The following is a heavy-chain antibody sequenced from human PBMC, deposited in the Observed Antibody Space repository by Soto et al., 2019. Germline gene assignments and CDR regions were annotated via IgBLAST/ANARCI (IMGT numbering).Heavy chain of an antibody. CDR3: SFVGGRYSCPELLIDY. V-gene: IGHV1-69*02. D-gene: IGHD1-26*01. CDR2: IIPILGIA. J-gene: IGHJ4*02. CDR1: GGTFSSYT. Sequence: QVQLVQSGAEVKKPGSSVKVSCKASGGTFSSYTISWVRQAPRQGLEWMGRIIPILGIANYAQKFQGRVTITADKSTCTAYMELSSLRSEDTAVYYCSFVGGRYSCPELLIDYWGQGTLVTVSS.